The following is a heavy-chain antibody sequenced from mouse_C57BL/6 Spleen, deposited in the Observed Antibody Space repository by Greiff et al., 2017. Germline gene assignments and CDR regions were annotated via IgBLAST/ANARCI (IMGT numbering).Heavy chain of an antibody. V-gene: IGHV5-9-1*02. CDR3: TRDPNWDGAMDY. CDR1: GFTFSSYA. Sequence: EVQVVESGEGLVKPGGSLKLSCAASGFTFSSYAMSWVRQTPEKRLEWVAYISSGGDYIYYADTVKGRFTISRDNARNTPYLQMSSLKSEDTAMYYCTRDPNWDGAMDYWGQGTSVTVSS. CDR2: ISSGGDYI. J-gene: IGHJ4*01. D-gene: IGHD4-1*01.